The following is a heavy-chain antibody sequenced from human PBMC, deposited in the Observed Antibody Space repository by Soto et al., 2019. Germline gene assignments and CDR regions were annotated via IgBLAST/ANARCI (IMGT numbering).Heavy chain of an antibody. V-gene: IGHV4-39*01. Sequence: SETLSLTCTVSGGSISSSSYYWGWIRQPPGKGLEWIGSIYYSGSTYYNPSLKSRVTISVDTSKNQFSLKLSSVTAADTAVYNCARFVVPAAGNYYYYYGMDVWGQGTTVTVS. CDR2: IYYSGST. CDR1: GGSISSSSYY. D-gene: IGHD2-2*01. CDR3: ARFVVPAAGNYYYYYGMDV. J-gene: IGHJ6*02.